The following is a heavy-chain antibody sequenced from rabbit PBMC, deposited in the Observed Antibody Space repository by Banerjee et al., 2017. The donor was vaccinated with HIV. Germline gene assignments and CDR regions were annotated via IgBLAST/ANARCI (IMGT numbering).Heavy chain of an antibody. CDR3: ARGPGSSRYFNL. V-gene: IGHV1S45*01. CDR1: GFSFSGNYY. J-gene: IGHJ4*01. CDR2: VGAGSGGST. Sequence: QEPLKESGGGLVKPEGSLTLTCTASGFSFSGNYYMCWVRQAPGKGLEWIVCVGAGSGGSTYYASWAKGRFTISKTSSTTVTLQMTSLTAADTATYFCARGPGSSRYFNLWGPGTLVTVS. D-gene: IGHD8-1*01.